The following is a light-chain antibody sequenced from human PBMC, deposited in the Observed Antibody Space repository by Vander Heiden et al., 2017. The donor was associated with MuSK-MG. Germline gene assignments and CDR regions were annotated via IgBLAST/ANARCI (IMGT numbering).Light chain of an antibody. V-gene: IGLV2-23*02. CDR1: SSDVGSYNL. Sequence: QSALTPPASVSGSPGQSITISCTGTSSDVGSYNLVSWYQQHPGNAPKLMMYEVSKRPSGVSNRFSGSKSGNTASLTISGLQAEDEADYYCCSYAGSSTCVFGTGTKVTVL. J-gene: IGLJ1*01. CDR3: CSYAGSSTCV. CDR2: EVS.